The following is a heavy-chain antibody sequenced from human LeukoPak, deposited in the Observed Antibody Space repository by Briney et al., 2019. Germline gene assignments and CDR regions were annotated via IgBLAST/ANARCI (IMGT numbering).Heavy chain of an antibody. D-gene: IGHD3-16*01. CDR1: GFPFSRNW. J-gene: IGHJ4*02. V-gene: IGHV3-74*01. CDR2: IYSDGSST. Sequence: GGSLRLSCAASGFPFSRNWMHWVRQAPGKGLEWVSRIYSDGSSTNYADSVKGRFTISRDYAKNTLHLQMDSLRVEDTALYYCARGTWGFDSWGQGTLITVSS. CDR3: ARGTWGFDS.